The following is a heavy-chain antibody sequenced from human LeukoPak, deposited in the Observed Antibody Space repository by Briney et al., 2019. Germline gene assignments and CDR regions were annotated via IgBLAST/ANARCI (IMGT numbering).Heavy chain of an antibody. V-gene: IGHV3-48*03. CDR2: ISSSGSTI. Sequence: GGSLRLSCAASGFTFSSYEMNWVRQAPGKGLEWVSYISSSGSTIYYADSVKGRFTISRDNAKNSLYLQMNSLRAEDTAVYYCAKAPVVTFDYYYYMDVWGKETTVTVSS. J-gene: IGHJ6*03. CDR3: AKAPVVTFDYYYYMDV. CDR1: GFTFSSYE. D-gene: IGHD4-23*01.